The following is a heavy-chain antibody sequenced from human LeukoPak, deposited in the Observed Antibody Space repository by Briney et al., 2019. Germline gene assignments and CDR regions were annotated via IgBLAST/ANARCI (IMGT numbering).Heavy chain of an antibody. CDR2: IIPFFGTA. V-gene: IGHV1-69*13. CDR3: TNNNTIRGIIVVF. CDR1: GGIFSNYV. Sequence: SVKVPCKASGGIFSNYVINWVRQAPGQGLEWMGGIIPFFGTANYAQKFQGRLTLTADESTSTAYMELSSLRTDDTAVYYCTNNNTIRGIIVVFWGQGTLVTVSS. J-gene: IGHJ4*02. D-gene: IGHD3-10*01.